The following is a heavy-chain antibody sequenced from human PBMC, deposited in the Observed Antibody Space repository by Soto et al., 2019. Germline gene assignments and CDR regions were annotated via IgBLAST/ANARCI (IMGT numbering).Heavy chain of an antibody. V-gene: IGHV3-30*18. D-gene: IGHD5-12*01. CDR1: GFTFSTYG. J-gene: IGHJ6*02. CDR2: ISYDGSNT. Sequence: QVQLVESGGGVVQPGRSLRLSGAASGFTFSTYGMHWVRQAPGKGLEWVATISYDGSNTYYADSAKGRFTISRDNSKNNLYLQMNSLRAEDTSVYSCAKDLLVATTRFYFNSMDVWGQGATVTVSS. CDR3: AKDLLVATTRFYFNSMDV.